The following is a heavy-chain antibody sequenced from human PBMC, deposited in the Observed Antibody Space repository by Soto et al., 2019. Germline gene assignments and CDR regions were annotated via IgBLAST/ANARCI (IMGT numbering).Heavy chain of an antibody. CDR3: ACIFSGGYGYGFYYYGMDV. Sequence: SEALSLNCAVSGGSISSSDWWSWVRQPPGKGLEWIGEIYYSGSTNYNPSLKSRVTISVDTSKNQFSLKLSSVTAADTAVYYCACIFSGGYGYGFYYYGMDVWGQGTTVTVSS. V-gene: IGHV4-4*02. J-gene: IGHJ6*02. D-gene: IGHD5-18*01. CDR2: IYYSGST. CDR1: GGSISSSDW.